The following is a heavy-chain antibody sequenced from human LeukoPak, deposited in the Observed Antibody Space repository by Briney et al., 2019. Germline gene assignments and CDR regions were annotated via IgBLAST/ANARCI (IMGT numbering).Heavy chain of an antibody. V-gene: IGHV4-38-2*02. J-gene: IGHJ4*02. Sequence: SETLSLTCTVSGYSISSGYYWGWIRQPPGKGLEWIGSIYHSGSTYYNPSLKSRVTISVDTSKNQFSLKLSSVTAAGTAVYYCATMPCSGGSCYSGWGYWGQGTLVTVSS. CDR3: ATMPCSGGSCYSGWGY. CDR2: IYHSGST. D-gene: IGHD2-15*01. CDR1: GYSISSGYY.